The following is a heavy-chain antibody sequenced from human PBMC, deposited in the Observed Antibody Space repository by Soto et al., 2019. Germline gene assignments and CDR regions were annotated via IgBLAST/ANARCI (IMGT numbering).Heavy chain of an antibody. Sequence: LRLSFVASGLTFSRHAMSWVRQAPGKGLEGVSTINPDGANTHYADSVQGRFIISRGNSRNTVDLYMNSLRADDTAIYFCVSWVSPHFDYWGQGPVVTVSS. D-gene: IGHD2-8*01. CDR3: VSWVSPHFDY. V-gene: IGHV3-23*01. J-gene: IGHJ4*02. CDR2: INPDGANT. CDR1: GLTFSRHA.